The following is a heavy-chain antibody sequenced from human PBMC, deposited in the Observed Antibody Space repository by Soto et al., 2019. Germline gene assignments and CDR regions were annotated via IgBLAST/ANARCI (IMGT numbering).Heavy chain of an antibody. D-gene: IGHD1-26*01. V-gene: IGHV4-30-4*01. CDR1: GGSISSDYYY. CDR3: ARGGAIAAFYFDS. Sequence: QVPLQESGPGLVKPSETLSLTCTVSGGSISSDYYYWSWMRQPPGRGLELVGYIYYSGRTYYNPSLKSRLIISVDTSKNQFSLGLSSVTAADTAVYYCARGGAIAAFYFDSWGQGILVSVSS. J-gene: IGHJ4*02. CDR2: IYYSGRT.